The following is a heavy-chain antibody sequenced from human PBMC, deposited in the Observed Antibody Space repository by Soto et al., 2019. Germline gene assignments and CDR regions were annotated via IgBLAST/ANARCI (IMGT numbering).Heavy chain of an antibody. J-gene: IGHJ4*02. V-gene: IGHV4-31*03. CDR2: IYHSGST. CDR3: ARVVRRILTRIAVVPYDY. Sequence: SETLSLTCTVSGGSISSGGYYWSWIRQHPGKGLEWIGYIYHSGSTNYNPSLKSRVTISVDTPKNQFSLKLSSVAAADTAVYYCARVVRRILTRIAVVPYDYWGQGTLVTVSS. CDR1: GGSISSGGYY. D-gene: IGHD2-15*01.